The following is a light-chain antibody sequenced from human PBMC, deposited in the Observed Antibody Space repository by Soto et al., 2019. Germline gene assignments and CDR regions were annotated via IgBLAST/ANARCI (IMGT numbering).Light chain of an antibody. V-gene: IGLV1-40*01. J-gene: IGLJ2*01. Sequence: QLVLTQPPSVSGAPGERVTISCIGAGFDVHWYQQLPGTAPKLLIYGDYNRPSGVPARFSGSRSGTSASLAITGLQPEDEADYYCQSYDSSLSGPVFGGGTKVTVL. CDR3: QSYDSSLSGPV. CDR1: GAGFD. CDR2: GDY.